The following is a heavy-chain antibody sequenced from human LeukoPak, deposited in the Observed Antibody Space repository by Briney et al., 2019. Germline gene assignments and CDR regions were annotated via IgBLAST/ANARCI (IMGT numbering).Heavy chain of an antibody. D-gene: IGHD1-26*01. J-gene: IGHJ3*02. CDR1: GFTFSGSA. Sequence: GGSLRLSCAASGFTFSGSAMHWVRQASGKGLEWVGRIGSKANSYATAYAASVKGRFTISRDDSKNTAYLQMNSLKTEDTAVYYCTRTTSGSYWDDAFDIWGQGTMVTVSS. CDR2: IGSKANSYAT. CDR3: TRTTSGSYWDDAFDI. V-gene: IGHV3-73*01.